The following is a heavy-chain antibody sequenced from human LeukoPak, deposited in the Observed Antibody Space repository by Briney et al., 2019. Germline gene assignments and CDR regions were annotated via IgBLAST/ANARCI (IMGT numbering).Heavy chain of an antibody. CDR3: AREPRGYYYYYMDV. CDR2: ISSSSSTI. Sequence: GGSLRLSCAASGFTFSSYSMNWVRQAPGKGLEWVSYISSSSSTIYYADSVKGRFTISRDNAKNSLYLQMNSLRAEDTAVYYCAREPRGYYYYYMDVWGKGTTVTVS. J-gene: IGHJ6*03. V-gene: IGHV3-48*01. CDR1: GFTFSSYS.